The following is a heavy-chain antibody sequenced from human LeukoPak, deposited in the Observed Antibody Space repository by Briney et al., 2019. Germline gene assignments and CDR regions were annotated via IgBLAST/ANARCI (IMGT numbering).Heavy chain of an antibody. Sequence: PGGSLRLSCAASGFTVSSSYMSWVRQAPGKGLEWVSLIQTNENTYYADSVKGRFTISRDNSKNSLYLQMNSLRAEDTAVYYCARDHVEQWLDEASLDYWGQGTLVTVSS. J-gene: IGHJ4*02. CDR2: IQTNENT. D-gene: IGHD6-19*01. CDR1: GFTVSSSY. V-gene: IGHV3-53*01. CDR3: ARDHVEQWLDEASLDY.